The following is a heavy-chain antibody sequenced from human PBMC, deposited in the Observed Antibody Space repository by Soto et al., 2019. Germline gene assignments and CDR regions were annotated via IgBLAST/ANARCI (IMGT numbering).Heavy chain of an antibody. CDR1: GFTLSGRS. D-gene: IGHD3-10*01. V-gene: IGHV3-74*01. CDR3: ARGWFSPDV. J-gene: IGHJ6*04. CDR2: IDNAGTDS. Sequence: EVQLVESGGGLVQPGGSLRLSCAASGFTLSGRSMYWVRQAPGKGLVWVSGIDNAGTDSTYADSVKGRFTSSRDNAKNMLYLQMNSLRVEDTAVYYCARGWFSPDVWGKGTTVTVSS.